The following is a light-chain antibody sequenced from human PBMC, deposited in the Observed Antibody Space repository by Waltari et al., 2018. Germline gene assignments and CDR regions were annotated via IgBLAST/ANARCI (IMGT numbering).Light chain of an antibody. Sequence: QSALTQPRSVSGSPGQSVTISCTGTSRDVGGYNFVSWYQQYPGQAPKLMIYDVNKRPSGVPDRFSGSKSGNTASLIISGLQTEDEADYYCCSYAGYYTVFGGGTKLTVL. CDR2: DVN. J-gene: IGLJ3*02. CDR3: CSYAGYYTV. CDR1: SRDVGGYNF. V-gene: IGLV2-11*01.